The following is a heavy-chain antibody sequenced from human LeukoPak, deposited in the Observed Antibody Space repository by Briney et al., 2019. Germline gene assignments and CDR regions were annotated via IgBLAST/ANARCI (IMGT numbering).Heavy chain of an antibody. Sequence: GGSLRLSCTASGFTFGEYAMSWVRQAPGKGLEWVANIKQDGSEKYYVDSVKGRFTISRDNAKNSLYLQMNSLRAEDTAVYYCAELGITMIGGVWGKGTTVTISS. CDR2: IKQDGSEK. CDR1: GFTFGEYA. D-gene: IGHD3-10*02. V-gene: IGHV3-7*01. J-gene: IGHJ6*04. CDR3: AELGITMIGGV.